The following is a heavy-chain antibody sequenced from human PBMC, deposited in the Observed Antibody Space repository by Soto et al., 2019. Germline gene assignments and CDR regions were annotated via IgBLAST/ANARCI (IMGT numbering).Heavy chain of an antibody. CDR3: ATGRRYYYDDTGPFYFEH. Sequence: PSETRSLTWTVSGGSISKYYWSWIRQPPGNELEWIAYINYNGNTNYNPSLKSRVTISVDTSKKQFSLTLTSVTAEDTAVYYCATGRRYYYDDTGPFYFEHWGQGTLVAAPQ. J-gene: IGHJ4*02. V-gene: IGHV4-59*01. CDR1: GGSISKYY. D-gene: IGHD3-22*01. CDR2: INYNGNT.